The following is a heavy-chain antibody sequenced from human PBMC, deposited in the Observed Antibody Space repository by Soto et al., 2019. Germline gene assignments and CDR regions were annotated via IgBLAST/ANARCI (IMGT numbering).Heavy chain of an antibody. CDR1: EYTFTAYY. V-gene: IGHV1-2*04. CDR3: ARDRKGTAVTTSGLYGMDV. Sequence: QVQLLQSGAEVKKPGASVRVSCQASEYTFTAYYLNWVRQAPGQGLEWVGWFNPNDGRSHSAPKFRDWVTMTRDTSINTAYMDLSGLKSDDTAIYYCARDRKGTAVTTSGLYGMDVWGQGTTVTVSS. D-gene: IGHD4-4*01. J-gene: IGHJ6*02. CDR2: FNPNDGRS.